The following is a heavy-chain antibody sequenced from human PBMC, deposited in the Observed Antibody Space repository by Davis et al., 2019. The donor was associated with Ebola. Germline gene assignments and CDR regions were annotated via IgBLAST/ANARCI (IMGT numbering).Heavy chain of an antibody. CDR2: IDPNIGNT. J-gene: IGHJ4*02. Sequence: ASVKVSCKSSGYTFTEWFFHWVRQAPGQGLEWMGLIDPNIGNTSLAQKFQGRVTLTRDTSTTSVHMELSSPTSDDTAIYYCASGEFVDFWGQGTLVTVSS. CDR1: GYTFTEWF. CDR3: ASGEFVDF. D-gene: IGHD7-27*01. V-gene: IGHV1-46*01.